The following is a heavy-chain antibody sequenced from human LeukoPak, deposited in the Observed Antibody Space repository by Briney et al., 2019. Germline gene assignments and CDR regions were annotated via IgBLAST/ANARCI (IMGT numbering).Heavy chain of an antibody. D-gene: IGHD3-16*02. CDR2: IIPILGIA. V-gene: IGHV1-69*04. CDR1: GGTFSSYT. Sequence: SVKVSCKASGGTFSSYTISWVRRAPGQGLEWMGRIIPILGIANYAQKFQGRVTITADKSTSTAYMELSSLRSEDTAVYYCARDNGNYDYVWGSYRYGLFDYWGQGTLVTVSS. J-gene: IGHJ4*02. CDR3: ARDNGNYDYVWGSYRYGLFDY.